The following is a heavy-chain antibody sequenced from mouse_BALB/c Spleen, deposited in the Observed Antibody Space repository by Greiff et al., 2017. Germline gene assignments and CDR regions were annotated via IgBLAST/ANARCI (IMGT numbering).Heavy chain of an antibody. Sequence: EVQLHQSGPELVKPGASVKMSCKASGYTFTSYVMHWVKQKPGQGLEWIGYINPYNDGTKYNEKFKGKATLTSDKSSSTAYMELSSLTSEDSAVYYCARGSAYGNYYYYAMDYWGQGTSVTVSS. V-gene: IGHV1-14*01. CDR3: ARGSAYGNYYYYAMDY. D-gene: IGHD2-1*01. CDR1: GYTFTSYV. J-gene: IGHJ4*01. CDR2: INPYNDGT.